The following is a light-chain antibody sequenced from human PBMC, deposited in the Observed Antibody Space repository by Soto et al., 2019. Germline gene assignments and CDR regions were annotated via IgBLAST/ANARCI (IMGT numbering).Light chain of an antibody. V-gene: IGKV3-11*01. Sequence: EIVLTPSPATLSVSPGERATLSCRASQSVSSYLAWYQQKPGQAPRLLIYDASNRATGIPARFSGSGSGTDFTLTISSLEPEDFAVYYCQQRSNFGQGTRLEI. CDR3: QQRSN. J-gene: IGKJ5*01. CDR1: QSVSSY. CDR2: DAS.